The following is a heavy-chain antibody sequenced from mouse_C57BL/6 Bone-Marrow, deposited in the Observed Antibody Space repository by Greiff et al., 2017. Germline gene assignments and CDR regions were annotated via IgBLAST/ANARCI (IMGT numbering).Heavy chain of an antibody. J-gene: IGHJ1*03. CDR1: GFTFSDYG. CDR2: ISSGSSTI. Sequence: EVQLVESGGGLVKPGGSLKLSCAASGFTFSDYGMHWVRKAPEKGLEWVAYISSGSSTIYYADTVKGRFTISRDNAKNTLFLQMTSLRSEDTAMYYCARRGTTVVALYWYFDVWGTGTTVTVSS. D-gene: IGHD1-1*01. CDR3: ARRGTTVVALYWYFDV. V-gene: IGHV5-17*01.